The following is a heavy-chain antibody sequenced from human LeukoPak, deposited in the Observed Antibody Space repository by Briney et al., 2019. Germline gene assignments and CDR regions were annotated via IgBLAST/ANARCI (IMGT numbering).Heavy chain of an antibody. CDR1: GGTFSSYA. V-gene: IGHV1-69*06. J-gene: IGHJ4*02. D-gene: IGHD3-9*01. CDR3: ARDYYDILTGYFSFDY. CDR2: IIPIFGTA. Sequence: SVKVSCKASGGTFSSYAISWVRQAPGQGLEWMGGIIPIFGTANYAQKFQGRVTITADKSTSTAYMELSSLRSGDTAVYYCARDYYDILTGYFSFDYWGQGTLVTVSS.